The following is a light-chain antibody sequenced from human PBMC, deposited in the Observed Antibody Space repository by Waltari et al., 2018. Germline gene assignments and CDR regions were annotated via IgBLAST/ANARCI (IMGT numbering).Light chain of an antibody. CDR1: SSDVGSYNL. V-gene: IGLV2-23*02. Sequence: QSTLTQPASVSGSPGQSITISCPGTSSDVGSYNLFSLFQQHPCKAPKLMIYGVSTRPSGVSTRFSGSKSGNTASLTISALQAEDEADYHCCSYAGSFTVIFGGGTKLTVL. CDR3: CSYAGSFTVI. CDR2: GVS. J-gene: IGLJ2*01.